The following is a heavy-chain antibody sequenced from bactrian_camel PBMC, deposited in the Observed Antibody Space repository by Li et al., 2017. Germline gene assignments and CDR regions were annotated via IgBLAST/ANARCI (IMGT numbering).Heavy chain of an antibody. J-gene: IGHJ4*01. Sequence: HVQLVEYGGGSVQAGGSLRLSCAVSGDISGSNCMGWFRQVGGVKREAVAAIDSDGTPTYGRAVKGRFTISKDNAKNTLYLQMNSLKPEDTARYYCAARDRSQGTQVTVS. CDR2: IDSDGTP. CDR1: GDISGSNC. V-gene: IGHV3S53*01.